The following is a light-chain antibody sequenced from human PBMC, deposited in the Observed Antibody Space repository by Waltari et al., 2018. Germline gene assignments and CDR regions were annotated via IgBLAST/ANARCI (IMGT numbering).Light chain of an antibody. Sequence: SYDLTQPPPVSVFPGQTASITCSGDNLGDKYACWYQQKPGQSPVVVIYKDSQRPSGIPERFSGSNSGNTATLTISGAQALDEADYYCQAWDSNVVIFGGGTKLTVL. CDR2: KDS. J-gene: IGLJ2*01. V-gene: IGLV3-1*01. CDR3: QAWDSNVVI. CDR1: NLGDKY.